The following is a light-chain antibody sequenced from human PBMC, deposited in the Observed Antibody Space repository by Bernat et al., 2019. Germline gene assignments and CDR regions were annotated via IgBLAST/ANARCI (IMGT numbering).Light chain of an antibody. V-gene: IGLV1-44*01. Sequence: QSVLTQPPSASGTPGQRVTISCSGSSSNIGSNTVNWYQQLPGTAPKLLIYSNKQRPSGVPDRFSGSKSGTSASLAISGLPSEDGADYYCAAWDDSLNGVVFGGGTKLTVL. CDR1: SSNIGSNT. CDR3: AAWDDSLNGVV. CDR2: SNK. J-gene: IGLJ2*01.